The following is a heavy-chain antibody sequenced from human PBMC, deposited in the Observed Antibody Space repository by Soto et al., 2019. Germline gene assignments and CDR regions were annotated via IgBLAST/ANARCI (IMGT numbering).Heavy chain of an antibody. J-gene: IGHJ5*02. Sequence: PGGSLRLSCAASGFTFSSYAMHWVRQAPGKGLEWVAVISYDGSNKYYADSVKGRFTISRDNSKNTLYLQMNSLRAEDTAVYYCAGDARYCSSTSCSPYNWFDPWGQGTLVTVSS. D-gene: IGHD2-2*01. CDR2: ISYDGSNK. V-gene: IGHV3-30-3*01. CDR3: AGDARYCSSTSCSPYNWFDP. CDR1: GFTFSSYA.